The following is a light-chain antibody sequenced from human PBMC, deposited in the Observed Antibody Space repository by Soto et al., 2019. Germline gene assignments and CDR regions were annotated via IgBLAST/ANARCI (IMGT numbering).Light chain of an antibody. CDR1: QSVSSN. CDR3: HQYHSPPQT. Sequence: EIVLTQSPGTLSVSLGDRATLSCRASQSVSSNLAWYQHKPGQAPRLLIYAASYRATGISDKFSGSGSGTDFSLTISRLEPEDSAVYYCHQYHSPPQTFGQGTKVDIK. CDR2: AAS. V-gene: IGKV3-20*01. J-gene: IGKJ2*01.